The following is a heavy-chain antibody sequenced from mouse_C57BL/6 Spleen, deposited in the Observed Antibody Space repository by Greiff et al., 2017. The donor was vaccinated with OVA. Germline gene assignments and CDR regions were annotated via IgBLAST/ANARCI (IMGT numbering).Heavy chain of an antibody. Sequence: EVQLVESAGGLVQPGSSMKLSCTASGFTFSDYYMAWVRQVPEKGLEWVANINYDGSSTYYLDSLKSRFIISRDNAKNILYLQMSSLKSEDTATYYCAREGLGRSYFDYWGQGTTLTVSS. V-gene: IGHV5-16*01. CDR3: AREGLGRSYFDY. CDR1: GFTFSDYY. J-gene: IGHJ2*01. D-gene: IGHD4-1*01. CDR2: INYDGSST.